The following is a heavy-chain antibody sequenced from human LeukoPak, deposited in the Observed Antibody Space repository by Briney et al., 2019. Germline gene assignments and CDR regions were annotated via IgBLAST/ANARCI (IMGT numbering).Heavy chain of an antibody. CDR3: ARGRSSGWEDY. CDR2: MNPNSGNT. Sequence: GASVKVSCKASGYTFTGYYMHWVRQAPGQGLEWMGWMNPNSGNTGYAQKFQGRVTMTRNTSISTAYMELSSLRSEDTAVYYCARGRSSGWEDYWGQGTLVTVSS. J-gene: IGHJ4*02. CDR1: GYTFTGYY. D-gene: IGHD6-19*01. V-gene: IGHV1-8*02.